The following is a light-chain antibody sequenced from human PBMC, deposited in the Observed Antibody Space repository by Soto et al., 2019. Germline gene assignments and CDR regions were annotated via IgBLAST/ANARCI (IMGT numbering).Light chain of an antibody. Sequence: EIVLTQSPATLSLSPGERATLSCRASQSVSSYLAWYQQKPGQAPRLLIYDASNRATGIPARFSGSGSGTDFTLTISSLEPEDFAVYNCQQRRHWPLTFGPGTKVDIK. V-gene: IGKV3-11*01. CDR2: DAS. CDR3: QQRRHWPLT. J-gene: IGKJ3*01. CDR1: QSVSSY.